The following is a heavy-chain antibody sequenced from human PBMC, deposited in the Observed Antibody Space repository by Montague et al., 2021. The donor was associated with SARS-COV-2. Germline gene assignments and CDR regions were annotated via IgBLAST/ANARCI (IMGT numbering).Heavy chain of an antibody. Sequence: SLRLSCAASGFIFSDYHMTWIRQAPGKGLEWISYINGASSRTNYADSVKGRFTISRDNATNSLFLQMNSLRVEDTAVYYCARGISLFDPWGQGTLVTVSS. CDR1: GFIFSDYH. CDR2: INGASSRT. V-gene: IGHV3-11*05. J-gene: IGHJ5*02. CDR3: ARGISLFDP.